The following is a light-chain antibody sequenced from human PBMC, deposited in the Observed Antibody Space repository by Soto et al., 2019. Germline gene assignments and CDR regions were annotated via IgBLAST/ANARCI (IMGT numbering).Light chain of an antibody. CDR3: QQFAKSST. V-gene: IGKV1-12*01. CDR2: AAS. CDR1: QDISTW. J-gene: IGKJ1*01. Sequence: DIQMIQSPSSVSASVGDRVSITCRASQDISTWLAWFQQKPGKAPKLLIYAASSLHTGVPSRFGGSGSGTDFTLTISSLRPEDFATYYCQQFAKSSTFGQGTTVEIK.